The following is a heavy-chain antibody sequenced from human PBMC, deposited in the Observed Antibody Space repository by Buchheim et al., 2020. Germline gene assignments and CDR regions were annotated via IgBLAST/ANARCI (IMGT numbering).Heavy chain of an antibody. V-gene: IGHV3-15*07. Sequence: EEQLVESGGGLVKPGGSLRLSCAASGFTFSDAWMNWVRQAPGKGLEWVGRIKREADGGTAEYAAPVRGRFTRSRDDSTATLYLQMNSLRAEDTAVYYCTTSTVVSATYWYFNVWGRGTL. D-gene: IGHD2-21*02. CDR3: TTSTVVSATYWYFNV. J-gene: IGHJ2*01. CDR2: IKREADGGTA. CDR1: GFTFSDAW.